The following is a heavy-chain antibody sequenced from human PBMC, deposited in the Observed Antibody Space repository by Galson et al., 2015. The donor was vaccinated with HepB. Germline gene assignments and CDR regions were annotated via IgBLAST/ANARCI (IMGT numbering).Heavy chain of an antibody. V-gene: IGHV4-59*08. D-gene: IGHD3-22*01. CDR3: ARHQFANSGFHDY. Sequence: SETLSLTCTVSGGSISSYYWSWIRQPPGKGLEWIGYIYYSGSTNYNPSLKSRVTISVDTSKNQFSLKLSSVTAADTAVYYCARHQFANSGFHDYWGQGTLVTVSS. CDR1: GGSISSYY. CDR2: IYYSGST. J-gene: IGHJ4*02.